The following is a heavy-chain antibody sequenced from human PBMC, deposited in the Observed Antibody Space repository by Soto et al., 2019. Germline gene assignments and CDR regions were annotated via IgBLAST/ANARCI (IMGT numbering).Heavy chain of an antibody. CDR2: INRDGSER. Sequence: PGGSLRLSCEADGFTFSSYWMGWVRQAPGKGLEWVANINRDGSERYYVDSVKGRFTISRENAKNSLYLQMNSLRAGDTAVYYCAGAEREYCIGGSCLSDSCYVWGQGIMATVS. CDR3: AGAEREYCIGGSCLSDSCYV. D-gene: IGHD2-15*01. J-gene: IGHJ3*01. V-gene: IGHV3-7*01. CDR1: GFTFSSYW.